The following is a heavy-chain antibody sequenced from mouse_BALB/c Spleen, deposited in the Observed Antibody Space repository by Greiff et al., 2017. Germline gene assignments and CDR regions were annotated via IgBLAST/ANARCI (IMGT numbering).Heavy chain of an antibody. CDR1: GYTFTSYW. D-gene: IGHD4-1*01. V-gene: IGHV1S81*02. CDR3: ANWDYFDY. J-gene: IGHJ2*01. CDR2: INPSNGRT. Sequence: QVQLQQPGAELVKPGASVKLSCTASGYTFTSYWMHWVKQRPGQGLEWIGEINPSNGRTNYNEKFKSKATLTVDKSSSTAYMQLSSLTSEDSAVCYSANWDYFDYWGQGTTRTVSS.